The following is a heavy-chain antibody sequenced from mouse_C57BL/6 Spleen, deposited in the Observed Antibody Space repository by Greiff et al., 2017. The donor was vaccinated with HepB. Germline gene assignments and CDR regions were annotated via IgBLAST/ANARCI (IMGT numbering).Heavy chain of an antibody. Sequence: QVQLQQPGAELVMPGASVKLSCKASGYTFTSYWMHWVKQRPGQGLEWIGEIDPSDSYTNYNQKFKGKSTLTVDKSSSTAYMQLSSLTSEDSAVYYCARGGRPTVVAPYWYFDVWGTGTTVTVSS. CDR1: GYTFTSYW. V-gene: IGHV1-69*01. CDR3: ARGGRPTVVAPYWYFDV. J-gene: IGHJ1*03. CDR2: IDPSDSYT. D-gene: IGHD1-1*01.